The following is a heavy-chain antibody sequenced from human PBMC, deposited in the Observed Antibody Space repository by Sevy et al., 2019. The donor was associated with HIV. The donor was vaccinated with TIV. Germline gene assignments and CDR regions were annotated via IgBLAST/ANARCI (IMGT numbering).Heavy chain of an antibody. CDR2: ISYDGSNK. Sequence: GGSLRLSCAASGFTFTSYGMHWVRQAPGKGLEWVAVISYDGSNKYYADSVKGRFTISRDKSKNTLYLQMNSLRAEDTAGDYLAKAPRGYSYASFFDYWGQGTLVTGSS. V-gene: IGHV3-30*18. J-gene: IGHJ4*02. CDR1: GFTFTSYG. CDR3: AKAPRGYSYASFFDY. D-gene: IGHD5-18*01.